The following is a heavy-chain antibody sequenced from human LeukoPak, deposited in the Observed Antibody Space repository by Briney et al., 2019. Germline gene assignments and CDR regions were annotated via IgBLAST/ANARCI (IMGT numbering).Heavy chain of an antibody. CDR3: AKFSVVRGVDH. J-gene: IGHJ4*02. D-gene: IGHD3-10*01. V-gene: IGHV3-21*01. CDR2: ISSSSSYI. CDR1: GFTFSSYS. Sequence: GGSLRLSCAASGFTFSSYSMNWVRQAPGKGLEWVSSISSSSSYIYYADSVKGRFTISRDYAKNSLYLQMNSLRVEDTAVYYCAKFSVVRGVDHWGQGTLVTVSS.